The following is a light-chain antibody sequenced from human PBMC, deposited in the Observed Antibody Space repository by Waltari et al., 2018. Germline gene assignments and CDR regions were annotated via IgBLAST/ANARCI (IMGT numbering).Light chain of an antibody. CDR3: QQSYSPPFT. Sequence: DIQMTQSPSSLSTSVGDRVTITCRASRGIDSYLNWYQQRPGRAPKLLIYDASTLQREVPTRFSGGGIGTDFTLTINNLQPEDFATYICQQSYSPPFTFGQGTRLEI. J-gene: IGKJ5*01. CDR1: RGIDSY. CDR2: DAS. V-gene: IGKV1-39*01.